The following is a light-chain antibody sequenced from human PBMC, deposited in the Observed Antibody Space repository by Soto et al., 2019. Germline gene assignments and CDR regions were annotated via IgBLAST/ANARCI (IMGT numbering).Light chain of an antibody. CDR1: SSDVGSYNL. J-gene: IGLJ2*01. CDR3: CSYAGSSTLV. Sequence: QSALTQPASVSGSPGQSITISCTGTSSDVGSYNLVSWYQQHPGKAPKLMIYEGSKRPSGVSNRFSGSKSGNTASLTISGIQAEDEADYYCCSYAGSSTLVFGGGTKRPS. V-gene: IGLV2-23*01. CDR2: EGS.